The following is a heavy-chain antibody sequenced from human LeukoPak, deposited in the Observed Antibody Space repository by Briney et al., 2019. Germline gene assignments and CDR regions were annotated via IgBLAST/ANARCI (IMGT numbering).Heavy chain of an antibody. Sequence: PGGSLRLSCSASGFTFSSYAMHWVRQAPGKGLEYVSAISSNGGSTYYADSVKGRFTISRDNSKNTLYLQMSSLRVEDTAVYYCVKSREGAFDIWGQGTMVTVSS. D-gene: IGHD1-26*01. V-gene: IGHV3-64D*06. CDR1: GFTFSSYA. J-gene: IGHJ3*02. CDR3: VKSREGAFDI. CDR2: ISSNGGST.